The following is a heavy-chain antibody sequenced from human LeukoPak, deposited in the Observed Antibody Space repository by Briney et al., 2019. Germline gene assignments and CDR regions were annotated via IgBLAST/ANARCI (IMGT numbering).Heavy chain of an antibody. Sequence: PGRSLRLSCAASGFAFSTYGMHWVRQAPGKGLEWVAYIWYDGSKTYYADSVKGRFTISRDDPENRLYLQVNSLRAEDTALYYCARQAYSSGRYFPFDYWGQGTLVTVSS. J-gene: IGHJ4*02. V-gene: IGHV3-33*01. CDR2: IWYDGSKT. CDR1: GFAFSTYG. D-gene: IGHD3-22*01. CDR3: ARQAYSSGRYFPFDY.